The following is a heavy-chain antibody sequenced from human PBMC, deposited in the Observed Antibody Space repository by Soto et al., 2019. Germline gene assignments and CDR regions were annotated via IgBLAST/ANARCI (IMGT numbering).Heavy chain of an antibody. CDR2: IYWDDDK. Sequence: QITLNESGPTQVKPRQTLTLTCTFSGFSLTTSGVGVGWIRQSPGKAPEWLALIYWDDDKRYSPSLKSRLTISKVTSKIQVVLTMADLDPADTATYYCAHRVLRTVFGLVTTTAIYFDFWGQGTPVAVSS. CDR3: AHRVLRTVFGLVTTTAIYFDF. CDR1: GFSLTTSGVG. D-gene: IGHD3-3*01. J-gene: IGHJ4*02. V-gene: IGHV2-5*02.